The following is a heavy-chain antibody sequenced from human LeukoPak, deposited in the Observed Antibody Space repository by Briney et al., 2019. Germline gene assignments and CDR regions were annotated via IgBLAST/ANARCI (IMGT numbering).Heavy chain of an antibody. CDR1: GFPFSSYS. CDR2: ISSSSSTI. D-gene: IGHD1-26*01. J-gene: IGHJ4*02. V-gene: IGHV3-48*01. Sequence: GGSLSLSCAASGFPFSSYSMNWVRQAPGKGLEWVSYISSSSSTIYYADSVKGRFTISRDNAKNSLYLQMNSLRAEDTAVYYCARDQGGSYYRWGDYWGQGTLVTVSS. CDR3: ARDQGGSYYRWGDY.